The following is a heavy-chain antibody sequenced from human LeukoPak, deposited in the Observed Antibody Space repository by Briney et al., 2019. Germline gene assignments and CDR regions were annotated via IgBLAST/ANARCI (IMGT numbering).Heavy chain of an antibody. CDR1: GGTFSYYA. V-gene: IGHV1-69*13. CDR2: IIPIFGTA. Sequence: SVKVSCNASGGTFSYYALSWVRQAPRQGLEWMGGIIPIFGTADYAQKFQGRVTITAEESTSTAYMELSSLRAEDTAVYYCARDLLGSRTSYSAGVWDYWGQGTVVSVS. CDR3: ARDLLGSRTSYSAGVWDY. D-gene: IGHD3-9*01. J-gene: IGHJ4*02.